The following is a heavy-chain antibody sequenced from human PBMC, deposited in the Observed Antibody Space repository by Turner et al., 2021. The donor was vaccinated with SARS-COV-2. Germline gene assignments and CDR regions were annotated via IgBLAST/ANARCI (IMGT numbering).Heavy chain of an antibody. D-gene: IGHD6-6*01. CDR1: PFTFSSYW. J-gene: IGHJ3*02. Sequence: EVQLVESGGGFVQPGGSLRLSCAASPFTFSSYWMTWVRQAPGKELEWVANIKQDGSERYYVDSVKGRFNISRDNAKNSLYLQMNSLRAEDTAVYYCARVYSSSSGRNAFDIWGQGTMVTVSS. CDR3: ARVYSSSSGRNAFDI. CDR2: IKQDGSER. V-gene: IGHV3-7*01.